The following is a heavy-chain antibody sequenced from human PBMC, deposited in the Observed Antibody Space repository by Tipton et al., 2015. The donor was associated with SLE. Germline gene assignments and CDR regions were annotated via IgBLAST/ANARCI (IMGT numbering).Heavy chain of an antibody. CDR3: ARDEGIALAGDAFDI. CDR2: IKQDGSDK. V-gene: IGHV3-7*01. J-gene: IGHJ3*02. D-gene: IGHD6-19*01. Sequence: GSLRLSCAASGFTFSSYGMHRVRQAPGKGLEWVANIKQDGSDKNYVDSVKGRFTISRDNAKNSLYLQMNSLRAEDTAVYYCARDEGIALAGDAFDIWGQGTMVTVSS. CDR1: GFTFSSYG.